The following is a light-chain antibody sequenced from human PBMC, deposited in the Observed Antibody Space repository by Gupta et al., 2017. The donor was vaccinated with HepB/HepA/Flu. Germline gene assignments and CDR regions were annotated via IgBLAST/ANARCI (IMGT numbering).Light chain of an antibody. V-gene: IGLV2-23*02. CDR3: SSKTGGDTGVV. Sequence: SALTPPSSVPGSRDQSITISCPVTSSHVVPYNFVSWYQHHPGKVPKLLIYGVNKRPSGAPDRFSGSKSGSTASLTISGLQAEDEADYYCSSKTGGDTGVVFGGGTKLTVL. J-gene: IGLJ2*01. CDR2: GVN. CDR1: SSHVVPYNF.